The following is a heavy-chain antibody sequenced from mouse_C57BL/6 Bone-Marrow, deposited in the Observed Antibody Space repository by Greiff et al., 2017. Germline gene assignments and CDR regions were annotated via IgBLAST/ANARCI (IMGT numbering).Heavy chain of an antibody. J-gene: IGHJ4*01. CDR2: IYPRSGNT. CDR3: VRQLFYAMDY. V-gene: IGHV1-81*01. CDR1: GYTFTSYG. Sequence: QVQLKESGAELARPGASVKLSCKASGYTFTSYGISWVKQRTGQGLEWIGEIYPRSGNTYYNEKFKGKATLTADKSSSTAYMELRSLTSEDSAVYFCVRQLFYAMDYWGQGTSVTVSS. D-gene: IGHD3-1*01.